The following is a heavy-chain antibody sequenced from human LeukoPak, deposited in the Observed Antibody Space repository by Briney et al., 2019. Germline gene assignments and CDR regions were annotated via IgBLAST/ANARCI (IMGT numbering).Heavy chain of an antibody. CDR3: TTDPYTTPGYIDY. Sequence: GGSLRLSCAASGFTVSSNYMSWVRQAPGKGLEWVSYISSSGSTIYYADSVKGRFTISRDNSKNTLYLQMNSLRAEDTAVYYCTTDPYTTPGYIDYWGQGTLVTVSS. CDR1: GFTVSSNY. D-gene: IGHD2-2*02. J-gene: IGHJ4*02. CDR2: ISSSGSTI. V-gene: IGHV3-11*01.